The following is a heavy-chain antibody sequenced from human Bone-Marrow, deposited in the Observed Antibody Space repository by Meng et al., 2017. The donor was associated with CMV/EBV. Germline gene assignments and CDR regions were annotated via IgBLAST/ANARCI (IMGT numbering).Heavy chain of an antibody. V-gene: IGHV3-66*02. CDR1: GFTVSSNS. CDR3: AKRSTKILTTIWGIDY. CDR2: IYDSGTT. D-gene: IGHD3-16*01. J-gene: IGHJ4*02. Sequence: GESLKISCAASGFTVSSNSMTWVRQAPGKGLEWLSVIYDSGTTFYAESVKGRFTVSRDNSNNTLYVQMDSLRPEDTAIYYCAKRSTKILTTIWGIDYWGQGTLVTVSS.